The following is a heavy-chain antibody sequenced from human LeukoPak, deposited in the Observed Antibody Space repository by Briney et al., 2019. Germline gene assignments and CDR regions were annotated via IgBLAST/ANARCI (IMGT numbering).Heavy chain of an antibody. D-gene: IGHD3-22*01. Sequence: SETLSLTCTVSGGSISSSSYYWSWIRQPAGKGLEWIGRIYTSGSTNYNPSLKSRVTISVDTSNNQFSLKLRSVTAADTAVYYCARDRYYYDSSSYYSAFDTWGQGTMVTVSS. CDR1: GGSISSSSYY. CDR3: ARDRYYYDSSSYYSAFDT. CDR2: IYTSGST. V-gene: IGHV4-61*02. J-gene: IGHJ3*02.